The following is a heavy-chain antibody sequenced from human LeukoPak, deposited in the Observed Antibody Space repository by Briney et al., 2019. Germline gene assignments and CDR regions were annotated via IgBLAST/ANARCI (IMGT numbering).Heavy chain of an antibody. Sequence: GESLQISCKGSGYSFTSYWIGCVRQMPGKGLEWMGIIYPGDSDTRYSPSFQGQVTISADKSISTAYLQWSSLKASDTAMYYCARGFGCSSTSCYIVGFDPWGQGTLVTVSS. V-gene: IGHV5-51*01. J-gene: IGHJ5*02. CDR2: IYPGDSDT. CDR3: ARGFGCSSTSCYIVGFDP. CDR1: GYSFTSYW. D-gene: IGHD2-2*01.